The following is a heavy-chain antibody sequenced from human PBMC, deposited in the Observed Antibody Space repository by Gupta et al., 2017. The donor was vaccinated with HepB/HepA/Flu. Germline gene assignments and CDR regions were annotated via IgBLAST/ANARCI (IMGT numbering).Heavy chain of an antibody. Sequence: SGSTNYNPSLKSRVTISVDTSKNQFSLKLSSVTAADTAVYYCARDGGSHITGTFDYWGQGTLVTVSS. V-gene: IGHV4-59*01. J-gene: IGHJ4*02. CDR3: ARDGGSHITGTFDY. CDR2: SGST. D-gene: IGHD1-26*01.